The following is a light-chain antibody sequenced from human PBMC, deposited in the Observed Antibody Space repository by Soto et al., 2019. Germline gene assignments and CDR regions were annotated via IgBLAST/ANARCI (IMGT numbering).Light chain of an antibody. V-gene: IGLV2-14*01. CDR1: SSDVGGYNY. J-gene: IGLJ2*01. Sequence: QSALTQPASVSGSPGQSITISCTGTSSDVGGYNYVSWYQQHPGKAPRLMIYDVSNRPSGVPNRFSGSKSGNTASLTIFGLQTEDEADYHCSSYASSSTPVVFGGGTKVTVL. CDR3: SSYASSSTPVV. CDR2: DVS.